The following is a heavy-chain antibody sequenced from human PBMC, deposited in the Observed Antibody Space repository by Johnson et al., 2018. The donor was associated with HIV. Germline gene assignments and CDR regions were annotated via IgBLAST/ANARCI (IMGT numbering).Heavy chain of an antibody. V-gene: IGHV3-20*04. CDR1: GFTFDDYG. CDR2: INWNGGST. D-gene: IGHD1-26*01. CDR3: ARGSWSSGSYGIWYAFDI. Sequence: MQLVESGGGVVRPGGSLRLSCAASGFTFDDYGMSWVRQAPGKGLEWVSGINWNGGSTGYADSVKGRFTISRDNSKNTLYLQMNSLRAEDTAVYYCARGSWSSGSYGIWYAFDIWGQGTMVTVSS. J-gene: IGHJ3*02.